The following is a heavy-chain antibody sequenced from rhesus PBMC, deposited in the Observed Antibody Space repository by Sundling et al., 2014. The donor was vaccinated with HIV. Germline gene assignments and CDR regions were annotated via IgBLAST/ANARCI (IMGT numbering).Heavy chain of an antibody. J-gene: IGHJ4*01. Sequence: QVQLQESGPGLVKPSETLSLTCTVSRASITTHYWSWIRQPPGKGLEWIGRISGSDGKTDYSPSLRGRVTLSRDTSKNHFSLRLTSATAADTAVYYCARVIFTSSGNYWGQGVLVTVSS. CDR2: ISGSDGKT. D-gene: IGHD2-27*01. CDR3: ARVIFTSSGNY. CDR1: RASITTHY. V-gene: IGHV4-160*01.